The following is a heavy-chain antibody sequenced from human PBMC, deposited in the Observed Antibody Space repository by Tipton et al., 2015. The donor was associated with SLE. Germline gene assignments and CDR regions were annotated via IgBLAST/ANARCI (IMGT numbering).Heavy chain of an antibody. CDR1: GGSISSANYY. J-gene: IGHJ6*03. V-gene: IGHV4-31*03. CDR3: AREKQQMVPGPYYYMDV. Sequence: GLVKPSETLSLTCTVSGGSISSANYYWSWIRQHPGKGLEWIGYIYYSGTTYYNPSLKSRVTISVDTSKTQFSLKLSSVTAADTAVYYCAREKQQMVPGPYYYMDVWGKGTTVTVSS. D-gene: IGHD6-13*01. CDR2: IYYSGTT.